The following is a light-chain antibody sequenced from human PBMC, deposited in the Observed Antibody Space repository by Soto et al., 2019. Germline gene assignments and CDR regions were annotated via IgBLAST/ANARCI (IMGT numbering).Light chain of an antibody. Sequence: EIVLTQSPGTLSLSPGERATLSCRASQSVSSSYLAWYQQKPGQAPRLLIYGASTRATGIPERFSGSASGTDFSLTISRLEPEDFAVYYCQQFSSSPTMYTFGQETKLEIK. CDR3: QQFSSSPTMYT. CDR2: GAS. V-gene: IGKV3-20*01. J-gene: IGKJ2*01. CDR1: QSVSSSY.